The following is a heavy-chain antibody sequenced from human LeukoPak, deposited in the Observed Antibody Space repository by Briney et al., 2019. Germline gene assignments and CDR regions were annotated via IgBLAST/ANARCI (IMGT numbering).Heavy chain of an antibody. D-gene: IGHD4-11*01. CDR3: VRDRGYSTFDY. V-gene: IGHV3-7*01. J-gene: IGHJ4*02. Sequence: PGGSLRLSCATSGFTFRNYWMSWVRQAPGKGLEWVANMKEDGSEINYVDSVKGRFTISRDNAQDSLYLQMNSLRAEDTAVYYCVRDRGYSTFDYWGQGTLVTVSS. CDR1: GFTFRNYW. CDR2: MKEDGSEI.